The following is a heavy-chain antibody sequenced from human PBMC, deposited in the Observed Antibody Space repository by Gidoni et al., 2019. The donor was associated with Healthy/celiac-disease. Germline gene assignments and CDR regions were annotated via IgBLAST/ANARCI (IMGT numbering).Heavy chain of an antibody. CDR1: GFTVSRNY. Sequence: EVQLVESGGGLVQPGGSLRLSCAASGFTVSRNYMSWVRQAPGKGLEWVSVRSSGGSTYDADSVKGRFTISRDKSKNTLYLQMNSLRAEDTAVYYWARGATALFDPWGQGTLVTVSS. J-gene: IGHJ5*02. D-gene: IGHD5-18*01. CDR3: ARGATALFDP. CDR2: RSSGGST. V-gene: IGHV3-66*01.